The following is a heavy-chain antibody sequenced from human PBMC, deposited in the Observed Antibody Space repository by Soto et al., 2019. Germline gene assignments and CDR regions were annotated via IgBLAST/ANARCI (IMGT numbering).Heavy chain of an antibody. CDR3: AREEAGGIAVAGGGNWFDP. J-gene: IGHJ5*02. Sequence: PSQTRSLTCAISGDSVSSNSAAWNWIRQSPSRVLEWLGRTYYRSKWYNDYAVSVKSRITINPDTSKNQFSLQLNSVTPEDTAVYYCAREEAGGIAVAGGGNWFDPWGQGTMMTVYS. CDR1: GDSVSSNSAA. V-gene: IGHV6-1*01. D-gene: IGHD6-19*01. CDR2: TYYRSKWYN.